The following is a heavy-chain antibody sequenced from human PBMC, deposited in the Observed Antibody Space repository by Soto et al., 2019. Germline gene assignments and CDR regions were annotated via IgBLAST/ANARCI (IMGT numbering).Heavy chain of an antibody. CDR2: IYYTGST. J-gene: IGHJ4*02. D-gene: IGHD1-26*01. Sequence: SETLSLTCTVSGGSIYTGGFYWSWIRQLPGKGLEWLGYIYYTGSTQYTPSLKSRLSISTDTSDNQFSLRLNSVTAADTAVYYCATALVTSRARVDYWGQGTPVTVSS. V-gene: IGHV4-31*03. CDR1: GGSIYTGGFY. CDR3: ATALVTSRARVDY.